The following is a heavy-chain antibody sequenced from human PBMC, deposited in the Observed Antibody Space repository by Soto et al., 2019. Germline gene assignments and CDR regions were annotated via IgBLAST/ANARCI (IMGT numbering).Heavy chain of an antibody. CDR1: GGSISIGTYY. CDR3: ARVGRVSNGGYLDY. D-gene: IGHD3-22*01. CDR2: IYYTGST. J-gene: IGHJ4*02. V-gene: IGHV4-31*03. Sequence: PSETLSLTCTVSGGSISIGTYYWSWFRQHPGKGLEWIGYIYYTGSTYYSSSLKSRVTISVDTSKNQFSLKLSSVTAADTAVYYCARVGRVSNGGYLDYWGQGALVTVSS.